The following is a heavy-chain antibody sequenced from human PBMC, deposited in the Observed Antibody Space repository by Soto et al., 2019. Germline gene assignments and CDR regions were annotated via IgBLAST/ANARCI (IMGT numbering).Heavy chain of an antibody. CDR1: GGSVSDKTYY. J-gene: IGHJ4*02. Sequence: SETLSLTCSVSGGSVSDKTYYWSWIRQPPGKRLEWTGYVYYSGTPNYTPSRKRRGTLSVDLSKTRISLRLSSVTTADTALYYCARTTAVPNTLRSRYFFDYWGQGTLVTVSS. CDR2: VYYSGTP. V-gene: IGHV4-61*01. D-gene: IGHD4-17*01. CDR3: ARTTAVPNTLRSRYFFDY.